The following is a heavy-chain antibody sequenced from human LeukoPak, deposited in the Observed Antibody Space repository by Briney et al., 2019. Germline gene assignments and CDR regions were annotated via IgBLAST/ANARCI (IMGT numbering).Heavy chain of an antibody. CDR1: GFTFTTYD. Sequence: GASVKVSCKASGFTFTTYDITWVRQATGQGLEWVGWMNPKSGNTGSGQRFQGRVTMTEDTSTDTAYMELSSLRSEDTAVYYCATVGYYDSSGYQWWFDPWGQGTLVTVSS. CDR2: MNPKSGNT. J-gene: IGHJ5*02. V-gene: IGHV1-8*01. D-gene: IGHD3-22*01. CDR3: ATVGYYDSSGYQWWFDP.